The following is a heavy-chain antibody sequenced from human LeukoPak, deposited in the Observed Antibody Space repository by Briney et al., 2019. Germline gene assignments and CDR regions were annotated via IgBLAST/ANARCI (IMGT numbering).Heavy chain of an antibody. Sequence: GASVTVSCKASGGTFSSYAISWVRQAPGQGLEWMGGIIPIFGTANYAQKFQGRVTITADESTSTAYMELSSQRSEDTAVYYCARPGGYYDSSGYYSFDYWGQGTLVTVSS. D-gene: IGHD3-22*01. J-gene: IGHJ4*02. CDR3: ARPGGYYDSSGYYSFDY. V-gene: IGHV1-69*13. CDR1: GGTFSSYA. CDR2: IIPIFGTA.